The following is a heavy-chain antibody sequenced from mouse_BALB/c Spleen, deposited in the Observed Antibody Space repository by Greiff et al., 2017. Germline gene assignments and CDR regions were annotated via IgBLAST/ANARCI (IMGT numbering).Heavy chain of an antibody. Sequence: VQLQQSGAELVKPGASVKLSCTASGFNIKDTYMHWVKQRPEQGLEWIGRIDPANGNTKYDPKFQGKATITADTSSNTAYLQLSSLTSEDTAVYYCSREDLYYGSSYNFNYWGQGTTLTVSS. J-gene: IGHJ2*01. CDR2: IDPANGNT. CDR3: SREDLYYGSSYNFNY. CDR1: GFNIKDTY. V-gene: IGHV14-3*02. D-gene: IGHD1-1*01.